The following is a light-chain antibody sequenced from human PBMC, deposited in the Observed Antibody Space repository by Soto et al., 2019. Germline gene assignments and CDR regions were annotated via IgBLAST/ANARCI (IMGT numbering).Light chain of an antibody. J-gene: IGLJ1*01. CDR1: SFNIGNNY. CDR3: GAWESSLNPYV. CDR2: DNN. V-gene: IGLV1-51*01. Sequence: QSVLTQPPSVSAAPGQKVIISCSGSSFNIGNNYVSWYQQLPGTAPKLLIYDNNKRPSGIPDRFSGSKSGTSATLAITGLQTADESDYYCGAWESSLNPYVFGTGTKVTVL.